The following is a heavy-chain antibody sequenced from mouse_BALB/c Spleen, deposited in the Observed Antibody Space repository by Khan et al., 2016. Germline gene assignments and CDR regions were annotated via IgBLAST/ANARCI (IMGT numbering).Heavy chain of an antibody. CDR1: GFTFSGFW. V-gene: IGHV11-2*02. Sequence: EVQLLETGGGLVQPGGSRGLSCEGSGFTFSGFWMSWVRQTPGKTLEWIGDINSDGSAINYAPSIKDRFTIFRDNDKSTLYLQMSNVRSDVTATYFCMRYDSYYWYFEVWGAGTTVTVSS. J-gene: IGHJ1*01. CDR3: MRYDSYYWYFEV. CDR2: INSDGSAI. D-gene: IGHD2-12*01.